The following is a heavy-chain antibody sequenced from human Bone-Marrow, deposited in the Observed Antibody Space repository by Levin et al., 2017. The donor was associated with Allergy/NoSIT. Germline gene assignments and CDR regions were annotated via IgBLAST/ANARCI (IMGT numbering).Heavy chain of an antibody. CDR1: GGPISSGAFY. CDR2: IYYSGST. CDR3: ARGRFYDIFSDNYNYWYFDL. J-gene: IGHJ2*01. Sequence: SETLSLTCTVSGGPISSGAFYWTWIRQSPGRGLEWIGSIYYSGSTYYNPSLRSRVTISVDTSKNQFSLKLSSVSAADTAVYFCARGRFYDIFSDNYNYWYFDLWGRGTLVTVSS. V-gene: IGHV4-30-4*01. D-gene: IGHD3-9*01.